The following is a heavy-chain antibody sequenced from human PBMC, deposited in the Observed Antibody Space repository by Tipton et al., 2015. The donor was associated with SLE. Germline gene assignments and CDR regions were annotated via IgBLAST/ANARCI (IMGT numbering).Heavy chain of an antibody. CDR1: GFTFSTYA. D-gene: IGHD2-8*01. V-gene: IGHV3-30*02. Sequence: GSLRLSCAASGFTFSTYAMTWVRQAPGKGLEWVAFIRFDGGTENHADSVKGRFTISRDNPKNTLYLQMNDLRPEDTAVYYCAKDPGGFNGDYPGDYWGQGALVTVSS. CDR3: AKDPGGFNGDYPGDY. J-gene: IGHJ4*02. CDR2: IRFDGGTE.